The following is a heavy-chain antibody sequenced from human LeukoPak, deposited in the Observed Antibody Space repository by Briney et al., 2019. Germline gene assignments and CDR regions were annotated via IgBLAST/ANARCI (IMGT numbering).Heavy chain of an antibody. CDR2: ISGSSSTI. V-gene: IGHV3-48*04. J-gene: IGHJ3*02. D-gene: IGHD7-27*01. Sequence: GGSLRLSCAASEFTLSSYSINWVRQAPGKGLEWVSYISGSSSTIYYADSVKGRFTISRDNAKNSLYLQMNSLRAEDTAVYYCAKGGVGTGSRAFDTWGQGTMVTVSS. CDR3: AKGGVGTGSRAFDT. CDR1: EFTLSSYS.